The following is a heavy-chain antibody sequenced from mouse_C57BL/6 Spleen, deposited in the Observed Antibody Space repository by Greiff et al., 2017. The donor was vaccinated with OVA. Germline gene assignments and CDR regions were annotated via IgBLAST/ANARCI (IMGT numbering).Heavy chain of an antibody. J-gene: IGHJ4*01. CDR3: VREGGNYAMDC. D-gene: IGHD1-1*02. CDR1: GFTFNTYA. V-gene: IGHV10-3*01. Sequence: EVHLVESGGGLVQPKGSLKLSCAASGFTFNTYAMHWVRQAPGKGLEWVARIRSKSSNYATYYDDSVKDRFTISRADSQSMLYLQMNNLNAEDTAMYYCVREGGNYAMDCWGQGTSVTVSS. CDR2: IRSKSSNYAT.